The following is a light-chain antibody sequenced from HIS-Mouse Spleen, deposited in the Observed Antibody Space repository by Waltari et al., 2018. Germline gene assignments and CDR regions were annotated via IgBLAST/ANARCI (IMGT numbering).Light chain of an antibody. Sequence: SYELTQPPSVSVSPGQTARITCSGDALPKQYAYWYRQKPGQAPVLVIYKDSERPSGVPERFSGSSSWTTVTLTISGGQAEDEADYYCQSADSSGTYSVVFGGGTKLTVL. CDR3: QSADSSGTYSVV. CDR2: KDS. V-gene: IGLV3-25*03. CDR1: ALPKQY. J-gene: IGLJ2*01.